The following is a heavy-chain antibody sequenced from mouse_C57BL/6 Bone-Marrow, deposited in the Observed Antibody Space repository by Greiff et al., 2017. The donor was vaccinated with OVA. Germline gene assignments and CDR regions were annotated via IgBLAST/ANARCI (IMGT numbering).Heavy chain of an antibody. J-gene: IGHJ2*01. Sequence: VQLQQSGPELVKPGASVKIPCKASGYTFTDYNMDWVKQSHGKSLEWIGDINPNNGGTIYNQKFKGKATLTVDKSSSTAYMELRSLTSEDTAVYYGAGWRAAQASFDYWGQGTTLTVSS. CDR2: INPNNGGT. CDR1: GYTFTDYN. CDR3: AGWRAAQASFDY. V-gene: IGHV1-18*01. D-gene: IGHD3-2*02.